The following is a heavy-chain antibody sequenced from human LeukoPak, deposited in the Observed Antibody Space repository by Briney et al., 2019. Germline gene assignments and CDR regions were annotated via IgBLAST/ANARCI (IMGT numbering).Heavy chain of an antibody. Sequence: GGSLRLSRAASGFTFSDYSMNWVRQAPGKGLEWISYIGIDSGNTNYADSVKGRFTISGDKAKNSLYLQMNSMRVEDTAVYYCARDYKYAFDNWGQGTLVTVSS. CDR1: GFTFSDYS. CDR2: IGIDSGNT. CDR3: ARDYKYAFDN. J-gene: IGHJ4*02. D-gene: IGHD5-24*01. V-gene: IGHV3-48*01.